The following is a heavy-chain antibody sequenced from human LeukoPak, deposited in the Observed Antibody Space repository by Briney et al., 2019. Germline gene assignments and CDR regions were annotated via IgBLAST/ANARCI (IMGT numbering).Heavy chain of an antibody. CDR1: GGSFSGYY. CDR2: INHSGST. J-gene: IGHJ4*02. CDR3: ARQYSSGWYFSFDY. Sequence: SETLSLTCAVYGGSFSGYYWSWIRQPPGKGLEWIGEINHSGSTNYNPSPKSQVTISVDTSKNQFSLKLSSVTAADTAVYYCARQYSSGWYFSFDYWGQGTLVTVSS. V-gene: IGHV4-34*01. D-gene: IGHD6-19*01.